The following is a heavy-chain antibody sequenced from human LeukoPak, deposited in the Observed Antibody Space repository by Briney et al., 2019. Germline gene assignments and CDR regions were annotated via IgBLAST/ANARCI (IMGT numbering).Heavy chain of an antibody. V-gene: IGHV1-69*05. CDR3: AREAPRGYYYDSSGFAFDI. J-gene: IGHJ3*02. CDR1: GGTFSSYA. Sequence: ASVKLSCKASGGTFSSYAISWVRQAPGQGLEWMGGIIPIFGTANYAQKFQGRVTITTDESTSTAYMELSSLRSEDTAVYYCAREAPRGYYYDSSGFAFDIWGQGTMVTVSS. D-gene: IGHD3-22*01. CDR2: IIPIFGTA.